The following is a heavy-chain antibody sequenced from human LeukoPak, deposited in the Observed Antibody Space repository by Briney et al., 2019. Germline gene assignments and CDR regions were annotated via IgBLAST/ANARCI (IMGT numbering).Heavy chain of an antibody. CDR2: IFHSGST. V-gene: IGHV4-4*02. CDR3: ASQFGEGLYDY. CDR1: GASFSNSNW. Sequence: SGTLSLTCAVSGASFSNSNWWSWARQPPGKGLEWIGEIFHSGSTNYNPSLKSRVSISVDKSKNRFSLRLSSVTAADTAVYYCASQFGEGLYDYWGQGTLVTVSS. J-gene: IGHJ4*02. D-gene: IGHD3-10*01.